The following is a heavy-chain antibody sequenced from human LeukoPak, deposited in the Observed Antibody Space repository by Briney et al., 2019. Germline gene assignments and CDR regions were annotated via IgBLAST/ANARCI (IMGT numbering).Heavy chain of an antibody. V-gene: IGHV4-34*01. CDR1: GGSFSGYY. J-gene: IGHJ6*02. D-gene: IGHD3-10*01. CDR3: ARDNSYGSGTFYYYYAMDV. CDR2: INRSGST. Sequence: KSSESLSLPCADYGGSFSGYYWSWIRQPPGKGLEWIGEINRSGSTNYNPSLKSRVTISVDTSKNQFSLRLSSVTAADTAVYYCARDNSYGSGTFYYYYAMDVWGQGPTVTVSS.